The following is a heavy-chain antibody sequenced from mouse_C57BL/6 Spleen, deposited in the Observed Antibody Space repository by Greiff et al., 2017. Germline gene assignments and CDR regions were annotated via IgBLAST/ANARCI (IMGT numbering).Heavy chain of an antibody. CDR2: IDPSDSYT. CDR1: GYTFTSYW. D-gene: IGHD4-1*01. V-gene: IGHV1-50*01. CDR3: ARRASWEAY. J-gene: IGHJ3*01. Sequence: QVQLKQPGAELVKPGASVKLSCKASGYTFTSYWMQWVKQRPGQGLEWIGEIDPSDSYTNYNQKFKGKATLTVDTSSSTAYMQLSSLTSEDSAVYYCARRASWEAYWGQGTLVTVSA.